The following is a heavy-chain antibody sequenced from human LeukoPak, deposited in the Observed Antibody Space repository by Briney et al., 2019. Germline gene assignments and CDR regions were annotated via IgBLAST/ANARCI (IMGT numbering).Heavy chain of an antibody. CDR1: GDSVSSNSAA. CDR2: TYYRSKWYN. V-gene: IGHV6-1*01. CDR3: ARGLITMITIDAFDI. D-gene: IGHD3-22*01. J-gene: IGHJ3*02. Sequence: RSQTLSLTCAISGDSVSSNSAAWHWLRQSPSRGLEWLGRTYYRSKWYNDYAVSVKSQITINPDTSKNQSSLQLTSVTPEDTAVYYCARGLITMITIDAFDIWGQGTMVTVSS.